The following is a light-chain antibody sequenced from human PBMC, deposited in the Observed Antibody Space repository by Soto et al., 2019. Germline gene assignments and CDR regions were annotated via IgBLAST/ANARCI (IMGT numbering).Light chain of an antibody. J-gene: IGLJ2*01. Sequence: QSVLTQPASVSGSPGQSITISCTGTSSDIGAYNYVSWYQQHPGKAPKFIIYEVSNRPSGVSNRFSGSKSGNTASLTISGLQAEDEADYYCSSYTTTATVVFGGGTKLTVL. V-gene: IGLV2-14*01. CDR2: EVS. CDR3: SSYTTTATVV. CDR1: SSDIGAYNY.